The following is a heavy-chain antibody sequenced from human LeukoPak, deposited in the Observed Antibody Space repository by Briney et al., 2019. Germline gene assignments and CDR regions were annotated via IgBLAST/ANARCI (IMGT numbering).Heavy chain of an antibody. Sequence: SETLSLTCTVSGGSISSGSYYWRWIRQPAGKGLEWIGRIYTSGSTNYNPSLKSRVTISVDTSKSQFSLKLSSVTAADTAVYYCARGKEGATFYWGQGTLVTVSS. D-gene: IGHD1-26*01. V-gene: IGHV4-61*02. J-gene: IGHJ4*02. CDR2: IYTSGST. CDR1: GGSISSGSYY. CDR3: ARGKEGATFY.